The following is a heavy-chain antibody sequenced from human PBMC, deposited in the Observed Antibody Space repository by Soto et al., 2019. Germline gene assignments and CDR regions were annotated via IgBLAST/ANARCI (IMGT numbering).Heavy chain of an antibody. CDR2: IYYSRST. Sequence: SETLSLTCTVSGGSFSTYYWSWIRQPPGKGLEWIGYIYYSRSTNSNPSLKSRVTLSVDTSKNQFSLKLSSVTAADTAVYYCARDQGGPFDYWGQGTLVTVSS. CDR3: ARDQGGPFDY. V-gene: IGHV4-59*01. J-gene: IGHJ4*02. CDR1: GGSFSTYY. D-gene: IGHD2-15*01.